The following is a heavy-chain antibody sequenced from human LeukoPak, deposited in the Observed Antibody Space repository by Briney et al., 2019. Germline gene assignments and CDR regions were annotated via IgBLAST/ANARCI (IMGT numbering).Heavy chain of an antibody. CDR1: GFPFSSYE. CDR2: ISSSGSTV. Sequence: GGSLRLSCAASGFPFSSYEMNWVRQAPGKGLEWVSYISSSGSTVYYTDSVKGRFTISRGNAKNSLYLQMNSLRAEDTAVYYCATKHDYWGQGTLVTVSS. CDR3: ATKHDY. V-gene: IGHV3-48*03. J-gene: IGHJ4*02.